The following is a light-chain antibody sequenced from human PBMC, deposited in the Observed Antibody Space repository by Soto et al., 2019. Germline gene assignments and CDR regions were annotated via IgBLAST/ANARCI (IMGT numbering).Light chain of an antibody. Sequence: DIQMTQSASSLPAWVEDRVVITCRASQSISNHLNWYQQKPGKAPKRLIYAASSLQSGVPSRFSGSGSGTDFTLTISSLQPEDFATYYCQQSYSTPITCGQGTRPEIK. CDR2: AAS. J-gene: IGKJ5*01. V-gene: IGKV1-39*01. CDR3: QQSYSTPIT. CDR1: QSISNH.